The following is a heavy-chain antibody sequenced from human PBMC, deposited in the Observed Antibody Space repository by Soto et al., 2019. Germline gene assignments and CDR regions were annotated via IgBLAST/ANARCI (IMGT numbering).Heavy chain of an antibody. D-gene: IGHD3-22*01. V-gene: IGHV3-49*04. J-gene: IGHJ4*02. CDR3: TRYYYESSGYYVY. Sequence: PGGSLRLSCTGSGFTFGSYALSWVRQAPGKGLEWVGVIRSEANGGTTDYAASVKGRITISRDDSKSIAYMEINSLQTEDTAVYYCTRYYYESSGYYVYWGQGALVTSPQ. CDR2: IRSEANGGTT. CDR1: GFTFGSYA.